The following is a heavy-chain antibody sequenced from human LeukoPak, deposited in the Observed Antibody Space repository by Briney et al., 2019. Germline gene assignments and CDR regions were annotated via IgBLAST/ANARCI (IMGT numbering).Heavy chain of an antibody. D-gene: IGHD2-15*01. CDR3: ARGGSSDAFDI. V-gene: IGHV4-61*02. CDR1: GGSISSGFYS. J-gene: IGHJ3*02. CDR2: IYTSGST. Sequence: SETLSLTCTVSGGSISSGFYSWSWIRQPAGKGLEWIGRIYTSGSTNYNPSLNSRVTISLDTSKNQFSLKLNSVTATDTAVYYCARGGSSDAFDIWGQGTMVTVSS.